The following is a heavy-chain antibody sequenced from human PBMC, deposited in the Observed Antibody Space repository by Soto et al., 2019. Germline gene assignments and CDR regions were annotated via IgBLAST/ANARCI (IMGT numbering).Heavy chain of an antibody. CDR2: IKEDGTEI. J-gene: IGHJ3*02. CDR1: GLTFSSYW. CDR3: ARDGDGYNRVAFDI. V-gene: IGHV3-7*04. Sequence: EVQLVESGGGLVQPGGSLRLSCEASGLTFSSYWMSWVRQAPGKGLEWVAIIKEDGTEIYYVDSVKGRFTISRDNAKNSLYLQMNGLRAEDKAVYYCARDGDGYNRVAFDIWGQGTMVTVSS. D-gene: IGHD5-12*01.